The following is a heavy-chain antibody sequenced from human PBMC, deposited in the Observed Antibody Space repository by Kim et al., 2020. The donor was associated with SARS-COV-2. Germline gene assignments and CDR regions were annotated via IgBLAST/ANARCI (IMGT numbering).Heavy chain of an antibody. Sequence: SETLSLTCAVYGASFSGYYWSWIRQSPGKGLEWIGEIHHTTSTNYNPSLKSRVTISADTSKNQFSLKLSPVTAADTAVYYCARGSYRVGFAVLDLYYYYGMDVWGQGTTVTVSS. CDR1: GASFSGYY. V-gene: IGHV4-34*01. D-gene: IGHD3-3*02. J-gene: IGHJ6*02. CDR3: ARGSYRVGFAVLDLYYYYGMDV. CDR2: IHHTTST.